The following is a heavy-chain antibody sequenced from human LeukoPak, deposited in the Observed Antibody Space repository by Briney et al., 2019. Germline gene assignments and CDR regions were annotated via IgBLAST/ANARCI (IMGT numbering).Heavy chain of an antibody. D-gene: IGHD1-26*01. V-gene: IGHV4-34*01. CDR2: INHSGST. CDR3: ARTKSGSYIDY. Sequence: PLETLSLTCAVYGGSFSGYYWSWIRQPPGKGLEWIGEINHSGSTNYNPSLKSRVTISVDTSKNQFSLKLSSVTAADTAVYYCARTKSGSYIDYWGQGTLVTVSS. CDR1: GGSFSGYY. J-gene: IGHJ4*02.